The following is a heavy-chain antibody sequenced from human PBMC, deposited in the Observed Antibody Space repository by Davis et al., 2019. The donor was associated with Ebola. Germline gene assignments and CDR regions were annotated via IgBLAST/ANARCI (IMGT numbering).Heavy chain of an antibody. Sequence: MPGGSPRLSCAVYGGSFSGYYWSWIRQPPGKGLEWIGEINHSGSTNYNPSLKSRVTISVDTSKNQFSLKLSSVTAADTAVYYCARDIYSSSSGYYYGMDVWGQGTTVTVSS. CDR2: INHSGST. CDR1: GGSFSGYY. D-gene: IGHD6-6*01. CDR3: ARDIYSSSSGYYYGMDV. V-gene: IGHV4-34*01. J-gene: IGHJ6*02.